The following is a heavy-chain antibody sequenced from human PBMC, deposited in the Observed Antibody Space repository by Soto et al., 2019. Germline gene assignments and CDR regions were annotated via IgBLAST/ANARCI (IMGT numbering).Heavy chain of an antibody. V-gene: IGHV3-53*02. D-gene: IGHD5-12*01. CDR2: IYSGGST. J-gene: IGHJ3*02. Sequence: EVQLVETGGGLIQPGGSLRLSCAASGFTVSSNYMSWVRQAPGKGLEWVSVIYSGGSTYYADSMKGRFTISRDNSKNTLYLQMNSLRAEDTAVYYCARADGYNFGAFDIWGQGTMVTVS. CDR3: ARADGYNFGAFDI. CDR1: GFTVSSNY.